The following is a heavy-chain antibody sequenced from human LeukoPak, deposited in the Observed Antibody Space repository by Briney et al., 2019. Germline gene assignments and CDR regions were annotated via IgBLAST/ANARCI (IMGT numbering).Heavy chain of an antibody. CDR2: IYYSGST. CDR1: GGSISSYY. J-gene: IGHJ4*02. D-gene: IGHD3-10*01. V-gene: IGHV4-59*08. CDR3: ARLGEQMNSGSGSYLYYYFDY. Sequence: PSETLSLTCTVSGGSISSYYWSWIRQPPGKGLEWIGYIYYSGSTNYNPSLKSRVTISVDTSKNQFSLKLSSVTAADTAVYYCARLGEQMNSGSGSYLYYYFDYWGQGTLVTVSS.